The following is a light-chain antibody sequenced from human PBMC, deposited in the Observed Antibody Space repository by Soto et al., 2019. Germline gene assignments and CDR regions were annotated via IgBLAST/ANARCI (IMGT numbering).Light chain of an antibody. CDR1: QTFIGY. CDR3: QQNHSRSQRT. CDR2: AEX. J-gene: IGKJ4*01. V-gene: IGKV1-39*01. Sequence: IHITQPPSSMSASLGARVTMIXRASQTFIGYFNWYPQQPGXXTRLXXXAEXSLQSGVPSRFSGSGSGTHFTLTLSSRKPQDFASSYYQQNHSRSQRTFARGTKVDIK.